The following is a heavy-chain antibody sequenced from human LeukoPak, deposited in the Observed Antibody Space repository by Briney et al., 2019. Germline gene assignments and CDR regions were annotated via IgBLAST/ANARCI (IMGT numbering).Heavy chain of an antibody. Sequence: SETLSLTCTVSGGSISSYYWSWIRQPPGKGLEWIGYIYTSGSTNYNPSLKSRVTISVDTSKNQFSLKLSSVTAADTAVYYCARHYSSTSCYGAFDIWGQGTMVTVSS. CDR1: GGSISSYY. CDR2: IYTSGST. CDR3: ARHYSSTSCYGAFDI. D-gene: IGHD2-2*01. V-gene: IGHV4-4*09. J-gene: IGHJ3*02.